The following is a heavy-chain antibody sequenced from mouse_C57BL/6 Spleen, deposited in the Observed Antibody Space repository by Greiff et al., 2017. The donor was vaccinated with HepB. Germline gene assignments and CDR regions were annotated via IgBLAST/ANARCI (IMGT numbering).Heavy chain of an antibody. J-gene: IGHJ2*01. CDR2: IYPGSGNT. CDR3: AREGDSNDDCDY. CDR1: GYTFTDYY. Sequence: VQLQQSGAELVRPGASVKLSCKASGYTFTDYYINWVKQRPGQGLEWIARIYPGSGNTYYNEKFKGKATLTAEKSSSTAYMQLSSLTSEDSAVYFCAREGDSNDDCDYWGQGTTLTVSS. V-gene: IGHV1-76*01. D-gene: IGHD2-12*01.